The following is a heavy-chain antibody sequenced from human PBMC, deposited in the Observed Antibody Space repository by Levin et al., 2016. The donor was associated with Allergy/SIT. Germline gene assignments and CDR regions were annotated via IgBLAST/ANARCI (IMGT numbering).Heavy chain of an antibody. J-gene: IGHJ4*02. Sequence: GESLKISCAAPGFTFTGAWMTWVRQAPGKGPEWVGRIKSISDGGTIDYAPPVKGRFTISRDDSKNTMYLQMDSLRAEDTAVYYCARDKYSDYVFDYWGQGSLVTVSS. V-gene: IGHV3-15*01. CDR1: GFTFTGAW. CDR3: ARDKYSDYVFDY. D-gene: IGHD4-11*01. CDR2: IKSISDGGTI.